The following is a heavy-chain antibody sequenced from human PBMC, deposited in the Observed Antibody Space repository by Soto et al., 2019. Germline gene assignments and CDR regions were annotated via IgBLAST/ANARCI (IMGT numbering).Heavy chain of an antibody. CDR1: GLTFSNYA. CDR3: AKFFVETGSNSGWPWAFHY. V-gene: IGHV3-23*01. D-gene: IGHD6-25*01. J-gene: IGHJ4*02. Sequence: EVQLLESGGGLVQPGRSLRLSCAASGLTFSNYAMSWVRQAPGQGLDWVSAISGIGGTTYYADSVKRAFTISSDNSKNSLLLQMNILRAEDAAVYYCAKFFVETGSNSGWPWAFHYWGQGTLVTVSS. CDR2: ISGIGGTT.